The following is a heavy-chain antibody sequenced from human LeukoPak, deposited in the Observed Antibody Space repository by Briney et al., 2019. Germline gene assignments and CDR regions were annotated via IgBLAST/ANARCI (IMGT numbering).Heavy chain of an antibody. CDR2: IGGSGGST. Sequence: PGGSLRLSCAASGFTFRSYAMSWVRQAPGEGLEWVSAIGGSGGSTYYADSVKGRFTISRDNSKNTLYLQMNSLRAEDTAVYYCAKGGHYYGSGSYVDYWGQGTLVTVSP. CDR3: AKGGHYYGSGSYVDY. CDR1: GFTFRSYA. V-gene: IGHV3-23*01. D-gene: IGHD3-10*01. J-gene: IGHJ4*02.